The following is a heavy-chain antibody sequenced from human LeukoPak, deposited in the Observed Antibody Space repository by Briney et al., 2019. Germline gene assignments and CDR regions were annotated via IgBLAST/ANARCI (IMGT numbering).Heavy chain of an antibody. V-gene: IGHV4-34*01. CDR3: AAQSYDFGLPVDY. J-gene: IGHJ4*02. Sequence: SSETLSLTCAVYGGSFSGYYWSWIRQPPGKGLEWIGEINHSGSTNYNPSLKSRVTISVDTSKNQFSLKLSSVTAADTAVYYCAAQSYDFGLPVDYWGQGTLVTVSS. D-gene: IGHD3-3*01. CDR1: GGSFSGYY. CDR2: INHSGST.